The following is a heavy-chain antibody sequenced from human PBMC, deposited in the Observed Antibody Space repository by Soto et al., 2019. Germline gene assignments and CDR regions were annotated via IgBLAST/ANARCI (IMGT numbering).Heavy chain of an antibody. V-gene: IGHV4-59*01. CDR3: VREGEQLVLDY. D-gene: IGHD6-13*01. CDR2: ISYSGST. J-gene: IGHJ4*02. CDR1: GGSISSYY. Sequence: PSETLSLTCTVSGGSISSYYWSWIRQPPGKGLEWIGYISYSGSTNYNSSLKSRVTISVDTSKNQFSVKLSSVTAADTAVYYCVREGEQLVLDYWGQGTLVTVSS.